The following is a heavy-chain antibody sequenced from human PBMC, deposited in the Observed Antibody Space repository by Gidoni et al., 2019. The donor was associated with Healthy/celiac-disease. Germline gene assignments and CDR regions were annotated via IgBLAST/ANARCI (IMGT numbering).Heavy chain of an antibody. Sequence: QVQLVESGGGVVQPGRSLRLSCAASGLPFSSYGMHWVRQAPGKGLEWVAVISYDGSNKYYADSVKGRFTISRDNSKNTLYLQMISLRAEDTAVYYCAKDRGSGWYVVDYWGQGTLVTVSS. CDR1: GLPFSSYG. D-gene: IGHD6-19*01. CDR2: ISYDGSNK. V-gene: IGHV3-30*18. CDR3: AKDRGSGWYVVDY. J-gene: IGHJ4*02.